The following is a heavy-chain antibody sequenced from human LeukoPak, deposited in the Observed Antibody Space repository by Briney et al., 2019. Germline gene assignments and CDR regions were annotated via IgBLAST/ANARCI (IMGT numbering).Heavy chain of an antibody. J-gene: IGHJ5*02. V-gene: IGHV1-2*02. CDR2: INPNTGGT. Sequence: ASVKLSCKASEYTFTGSYLHSVRHVPGHGVEGMGYINPNTGGTDYAQKFQGRVTMTRDVSIDTAYMSLSSLRFDDTAVYYCARAQYWFGQWWFDPWGQGTLVTVSS. CDR1: EYTFTGSY. CDR3: ARAQYWFGQWWFDP. D-gene: IGHD3-10*01.